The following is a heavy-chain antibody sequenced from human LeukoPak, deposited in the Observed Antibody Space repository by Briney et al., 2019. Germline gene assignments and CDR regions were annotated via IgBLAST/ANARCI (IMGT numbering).Heavy chain of an antibody. J-gene: IGHJ5*02. V-gene: IGHV4-39*01. CDR2: IYYSGRT. CDR3: ARPGIAAAGMSWFDP. D-gene: IGHD6-13*01. Sequence: PSETLSLTCIVSGGSISSSSYYWGWIRQPPAKGLEWIGSIYYSGRTYYNPSLKSRVTISVDTSKNQFSLKLSSVTAADTAVYYFARPGIAAAGMSWFDPWGQGTLVTVSS. CDR1: GGSISSSSYY.